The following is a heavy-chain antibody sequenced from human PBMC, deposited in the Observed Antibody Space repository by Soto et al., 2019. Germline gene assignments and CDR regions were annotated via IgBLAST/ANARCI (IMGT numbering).Heavy chain of an antibody. D-gene: IGHD2-15*01. CDR1: GFTFSNYW. Sequence: EVQLVESGGGLVQPGGSLRLSCAASGFTFSNYWMYWVRQAPGKGLGWVSRINSDGSVSSYADSVKGRLTISRDNDKNTLYLPMDSLSAADTAVYYCARGDWVGGTCYSLAGSFYYYMDVWGKGTTVTVFS. CDR3: ARGDWVGGTCYSLAGSFYYYMDV. J-gene: IGHJ6*03. V-gene: IGHV3-74*01. CDR2: INSDGSVS.